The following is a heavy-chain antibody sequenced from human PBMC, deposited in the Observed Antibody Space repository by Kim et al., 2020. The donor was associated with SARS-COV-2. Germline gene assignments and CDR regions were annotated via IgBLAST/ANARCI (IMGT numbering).Heavy chain of an antibody. V-gene: IGHV3-48*04. J-gene: IGHJ5*02. CDR2: ISSSSSTI. CDR3: ARDFSIAAAGRVWFDP. CDR1: GFTFSSYS. D-gene: IGHD6-13*01. Sequence: GGSLRLSCAASGFTFSSYSMNWVRQAPGKGLEWVSYISSSSSTIYYADSVKGRFTISRDNAKNSLYLQMNSLRAEDTAVYYCARDFSIAAAGRVWFDPWGQGTLVTVSS.